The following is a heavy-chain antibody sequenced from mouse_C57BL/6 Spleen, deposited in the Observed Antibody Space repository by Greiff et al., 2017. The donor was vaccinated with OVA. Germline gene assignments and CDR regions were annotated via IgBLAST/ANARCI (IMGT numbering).Heavy chain of an antibody. D-gene: IGHD2-13*01. V-gene: IGHV2-2*01. CDR3: ARNGDYAPFAY. J-gene: IGHJ3*01. CDR2: IWSGGST. Sequence: VHLVESGPGLVQPSQSLSITCTVSGFSLTSYGVHWVRQSPGKGLEWLGVIWSGGSTDYNAAFISRLSISKDNSKSQVFFKMNSLQADDTAIYYCARNGDYAPFAYWGQGTLVTVSA. CDR1: GFSLTSYG.